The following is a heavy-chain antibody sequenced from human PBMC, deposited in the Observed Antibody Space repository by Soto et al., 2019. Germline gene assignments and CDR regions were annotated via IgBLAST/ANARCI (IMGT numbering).Heavy chain of an antibody. J-gene: IGHJ6*03. D-gene: IGHD7-27*01. CDR1: GFTFTTAW. CDR2: IKSKTDGGTP. Sequence: GGSLRLSCAASGFTFTTAWINWVRQAPGKGLEWVGRIKSKTDGGTPDFAAPVRGRFAISRDDSKSMVYLQMNSLKAEDTAVYYCAKVLIWGSGSSRYMDVWGKGTTVTVSS. V-gene: IGHV3-15*07. CDR3: AKVLIWGSGSSRYMDV.